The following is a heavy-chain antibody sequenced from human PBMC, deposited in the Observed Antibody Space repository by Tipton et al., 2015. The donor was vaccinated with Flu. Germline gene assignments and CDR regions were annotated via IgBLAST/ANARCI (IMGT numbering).Heavy chain of an antibody. D-gene: IGHD5-24*01. Sequence: SLRLSCETSGFIFTDCYMTWIRQAPGMGLEWVAHIGTSGTLIHYGESVKGRFTISRDNTKKPMYLQMDNLRAEDTAVYYCARDPVRKDGYNLDQWGQGTLVTVSS. CDR1: GFIFTDCY. CDR3: ARDPVRKDGYNLDQ. CDR2: IGTSGTLI. V-gene: IGHV3-11*04. J-gene: IGHJ4*02.